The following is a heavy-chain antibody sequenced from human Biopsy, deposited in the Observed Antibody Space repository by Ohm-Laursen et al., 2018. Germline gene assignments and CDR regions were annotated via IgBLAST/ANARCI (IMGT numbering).Heavy chain of an antibody. V-gene: IGHV3-7*01. CDR2: IKQDGNEK. J-gene: IGHJ4*02. CDR3: ARARGSGRLRYHFDY. CDR1: GFTFSTYW. D-gene: IGHD1-26*01. Sequence: GSLRLFCTASGFTFSTYWMTWVRQAPGKGLEWVANIKQDGNEKYYVDSVMGRFTISRDNGKNSLYLQMNSLRAEDTAVYYCARARGSGRLRYHFDYWGQGTLVTVSS.